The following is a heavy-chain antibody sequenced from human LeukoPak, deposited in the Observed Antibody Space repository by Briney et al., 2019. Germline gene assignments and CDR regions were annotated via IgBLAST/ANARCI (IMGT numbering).Heavy chain of an antibody. CDR3: ARDDNGDNWFDP. D-gene: IGHD4-17*01. V-gene: IGHV1-46*01. CDR1: GYTFTNFY. J-gene: IGHJ5*02. Sequence: ASVKVSCKASGYTFTNFYMHWVRQAPGQGLEWMGVIKPSGGSTNYAQKFQGRVTMTRDTSTSTVYMELSSLRSEDTAVYYCARDDNGDNWFDPWGQGALVTVSS. CDR2: IKPSGGST.